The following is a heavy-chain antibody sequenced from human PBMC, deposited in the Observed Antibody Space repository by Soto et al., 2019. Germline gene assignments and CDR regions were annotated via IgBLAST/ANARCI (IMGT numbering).Heavy chain of an antibody. CDR3: AKGLWFGELSPLNY. CDR2: ISYDGSNK. V-gene: IGHV3-30*18. Sequence: GGSLRLSCAASGFTFSSYGMHWVRQAPDKGLEWVAVISYDGSNKYYADSVKGRFTISRDNSKNTLYLQMNSLRAEDTAVYYCAKGLWFGELSPLNYWGQGTLVTVSS. J-gene: IGHJ4*02. D-gene: IGHD3-10*01. CDR1: GFTFSSYG.